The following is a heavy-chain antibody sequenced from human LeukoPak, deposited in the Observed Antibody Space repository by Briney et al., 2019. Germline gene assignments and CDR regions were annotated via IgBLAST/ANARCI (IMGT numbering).Heavy chain of an antibody. Sequence: GGSLRLSCEVSGFTFTDYWMNWVRQAPGKGPEWVASIRQDGSEKTYVDSAKGRFTISRDNTKNSLSLQLNGLRAEDTAVYYCARDGTAAGLYFDLWGQGTLVTVSS. J-gene: IGHJ4*01. V-gene: IGHV3-7*01. CDR1: GFTFTDYW. D-gene: IGHD6-13*01. CDR2: IRQDGSEK. CDR3: ARDGTAAGLYFDL.